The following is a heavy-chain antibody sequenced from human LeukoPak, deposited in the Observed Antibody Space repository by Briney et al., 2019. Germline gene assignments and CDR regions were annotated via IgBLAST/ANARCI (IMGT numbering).Heavy chain of an antibody. CDR3: ARTPLEETDWSGYWSVFHYYGMDV. CDR2: IIPVFGTA. V-gene: IGHV1-69*13. CDR1: GGTFSSYA. Sequence: SVKVSCKASGGTFSSYAISWVRQAPGQGLEWMGGIIPVFGTANYAQKFQGRVTITADESTSTAYMELSSLRSEDTAVYYCARTPLEETDWSGYWSVFHYYGMDVWGQGTTVTVSS. J-gene: IGHJ6*02. D-gene: IGHD3-3*01.